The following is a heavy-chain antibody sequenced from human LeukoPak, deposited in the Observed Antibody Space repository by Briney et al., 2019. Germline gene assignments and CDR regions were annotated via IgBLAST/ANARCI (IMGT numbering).Heavy chain of an antibody. CDR1: GYTFTRYY. CDR3: ARDSSTSSLADP. J-gene: IGHJ5*02. D-gene: IGHD2-2*01. Sequence: ASVKVSCKASGYTFTRYYMHWVRQAPGQGLEWMGIIHPSSGSTSYAQKFEGRVTVTRDTSTSTVYMELISLRSEDTAVYYCARDSSTSSLADPWGQGTLVTVSS. CDR2: IHPSSGST. V-gene: IGHV1-46*01.